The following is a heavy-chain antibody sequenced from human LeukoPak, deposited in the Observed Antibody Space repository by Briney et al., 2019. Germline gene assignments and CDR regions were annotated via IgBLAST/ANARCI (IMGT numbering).Heavy chain of an antibody. CDR2: IYTSGST. D-gene: IGHD5-18*01. Sequence: SETLSLTCTVSGGSISSYYWSWIRQPAGKGLEWIGRIYTSGSTNYNPSLKSRVTMSVDTSKNQFSLKLSSVTAADTAVYYCARDTLRYSDGSDPYYYYMDVWGKGTTVSVSS. CDR3: ARDTLRYSDGSDPYYYYMDV. V-gene: IGHV4-4*07. J-gene: IGHJ6*03. CDR1: GGSISSYY.